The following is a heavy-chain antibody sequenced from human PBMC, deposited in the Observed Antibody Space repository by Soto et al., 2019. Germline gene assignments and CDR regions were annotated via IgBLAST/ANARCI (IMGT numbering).Heavy chain of an antibody. D-gene: IGHD1-1*01. CDR1: GFTFSSYA. CDR2: ISGSGGST. J-gene: IGHJ4*02. CDR3: AVTMDWNPYYFDY. V-gene: IGHV3-23*01. Sequence: GSLRLSCAASGFTFSSYAMSWVRQAPGKGLEWVSAISGSGGSTYYADSVKGRFTISRDNSKNSLYLQMNSLRAEDTAVYYCAVTMDWNPYYFDYWGQGTLVTVSS.